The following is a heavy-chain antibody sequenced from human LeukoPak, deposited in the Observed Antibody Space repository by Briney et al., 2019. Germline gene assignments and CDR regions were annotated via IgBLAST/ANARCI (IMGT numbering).Heavy chain of an antibody. CDR3: AKSRGRALFAFDY. V-gene: IGHV3-30*04. CDR2: ISYDGSNK. CDR1: GFTFSSYA. D-gene: IGHD1-26*01. Sequence: GGSLRLSCAASGFTFSSYAMHWLRQVPGKGLEWVAVISYDGSNKYYADSVKGRFTISRDNSKNTLYLQMNSLRAEDTAVYYCAKSRGRALFAFDYWGQGTLVTVSS. J-gene: IGHJ4*02.